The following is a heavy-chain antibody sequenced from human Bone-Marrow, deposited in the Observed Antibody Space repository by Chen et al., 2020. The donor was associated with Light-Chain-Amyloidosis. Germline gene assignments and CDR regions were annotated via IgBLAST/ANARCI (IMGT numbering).Heavy chain of an antibody. CDR3: AHGSGSNTPFPLDY. J-gene: IGHJ4*02. CDR2: ISSDGSIT. CDR1: GFPFNNYW. V-gene: IGHV3-74*01. Sequence: EVQLLESGGGLVQPGGSLRLPCAASGFPFNNYWTNWVRQDPGKGLFWVYHISSDGSITRYADSVKGRFTISRDNAKSTLYLQMNSLRAEDTAVYFCAHGSGSNTPFPLDYWGQGTLVTVSS. D-gene: IGHD3-10*01.